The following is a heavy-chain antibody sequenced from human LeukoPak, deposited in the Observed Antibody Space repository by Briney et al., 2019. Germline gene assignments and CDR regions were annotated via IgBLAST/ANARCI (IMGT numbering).Heavy chain of an antibody. D-gene: IGHD6-25*01. J-gene: IGHJ4*02. CDR3: ATGSPDF. CDR2: ISYDESEK. CDR1: GVTFSNYG. V-gene: IGHV3-30*03. Sequence: GGSLRLSCADSGVTFSNYGMQWVRQAPGKGLEWVALISYDESEKYYADSVKGRFTISRDNSKNTLYLQMNSLRAEDTAVYYCATGSPDFWGQGTLVTVSS.